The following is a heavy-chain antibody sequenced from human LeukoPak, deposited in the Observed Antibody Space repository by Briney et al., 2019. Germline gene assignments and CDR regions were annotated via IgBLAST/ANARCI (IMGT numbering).Heavy chain of an antibody. J-gene: IGHJ6*02. Sequence: GGSLRLSCAASGFTFSSHAMSWVRQAPEKGLEWVSIISSSGGTTYYADSVKGRLTISRDNSKNTLYLQMNSLRAEDTAVYYCAKGWNNMDVWGQGTTVTVSS. D-gene: IGHD1/OR15-1a*01. CDR1: GFTFSSHA. V-gene: IGHV3-23*01. CDR2: ISSSGGTT. CDR3: AKGWNNMDV.